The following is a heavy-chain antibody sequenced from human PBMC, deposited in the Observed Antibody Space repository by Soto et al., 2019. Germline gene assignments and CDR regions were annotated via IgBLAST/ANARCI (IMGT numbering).Heavy chain of an antibody. J-gene: IGHJ4*02. D-gene: IGHD3-10*01. Sequence: EVQLLESGGGLVQPGGSLRLSCAASGFTFSTYAMSWVRQPPGKGLEWVSIVSGGGSDAFYADSVKGRFAISRDNSKITLYLQMNSLTAEDTAVYYCAKHFVNGEVDYWGQGNPVTVSS. CDR1: GFTFSTYA. CDR3: AKHFVNGEVDY. CDR2: VSGGGSDA. V-gene: IGHV3-23*01.